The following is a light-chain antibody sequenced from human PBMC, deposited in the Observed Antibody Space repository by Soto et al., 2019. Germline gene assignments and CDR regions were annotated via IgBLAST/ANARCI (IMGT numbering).Light chain of an antibody. CDR2: GAS. V-gene: IGKV3-20*01. Sequence: EIVVTQSGSTLSVSPGERATLSCRASQSVSSNLAWYQQKPGQAPRLLIYGASTRATGIPARFSGSGSGTDFTLTISRLEPEDFAVYYCQQYGSSWTFGQGTKVDIK. CDR1: QSVSSN. J-gene: IGKJ1*01. CDR3: QQYGSSWT.